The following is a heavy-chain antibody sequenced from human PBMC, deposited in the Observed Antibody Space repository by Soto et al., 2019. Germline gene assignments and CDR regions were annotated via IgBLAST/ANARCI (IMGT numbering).Heavy chain of an antibody. CDR2: IYYSGST. CDR3: ARDRLVVAAEYYYYYYMDV. D-gene: IGHD2-15*01. CDR1: GGSISSGGYY. V-gene: IGHV4-31*03. Sequence: SETLSLTCTVSGGSISSGGYYWSWIRQHPGKGLEWIGYIYYSGSTYYNPSLKSRVTISVDTSKNQFSLKLSSVTAADTAVYYCARDRLVVAAEYYYYYYMDVWGKGTTVTSP. J-gene: IGHJ6*03.